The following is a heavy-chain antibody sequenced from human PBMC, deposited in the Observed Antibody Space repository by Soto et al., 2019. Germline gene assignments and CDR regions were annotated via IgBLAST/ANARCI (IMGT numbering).Heavy chain of an antibody. Sequence: GGSLRLSCAASGFTFSSYGMHWVRQAPGKGLEWVAVISYDGSNKYYADSVKGRFTISRDNSKNTLYLQMNSLRAEDTAVYYCAKDRGIVLMVYANYYGMDVWGQGTTVTVSS. V-gene: IGHV3-30*18. CDR3: AKDRGIVLMVYANYYGMDV. CDR2: ISYDGSNK. CDR1: GFTFSSYG. J-gene: IGHJ6*02. D-gene: IGHD2-8*01.